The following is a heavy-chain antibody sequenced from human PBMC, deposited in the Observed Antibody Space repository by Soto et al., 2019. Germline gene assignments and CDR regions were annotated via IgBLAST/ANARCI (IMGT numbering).Heavy chain of an antibody. CDR3: GRVLFGYVDPIDH. CDR1: GFSFRTYG. Sequence: QVQLVESGGGVVQAGRSLRLSCSASGFSFRTYGMHWVRQAPGKGLEWVAFISDDGSDKYYADSVKGRFTVSRDNSENTLFLQMNSLRVEDTAVYYCGRVLFGYVDPIDHWGQGTLVTVSS. CDR2: ISDDGSDK. D-gene: IGHD5-12*01. V-gene: IGHV3-30*03. J-gene: IGHJ4*02.